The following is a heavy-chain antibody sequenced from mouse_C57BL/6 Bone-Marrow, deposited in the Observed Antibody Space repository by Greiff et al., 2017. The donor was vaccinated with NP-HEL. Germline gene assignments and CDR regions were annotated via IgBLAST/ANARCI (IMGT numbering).Heavy chain of an antibody. CDR2: IHPNSGST. D-gene: IGHD1-1*01. CDR3: ATRFYYGKGY. J-gene: IGHJ2*01. CDR1: GYTFTSYW. V-gene: IGHV1-64*01. Sequence: QVQLKQPGAELVKPGASVKLSCKASGYTFTSYWMHWVKQRPGQGLEWIGMIHPNSGSTNYNEKFKSKATLTVDKSSSTAYMQLSSLTSEDSAVYYCATRFYYGKGYWGQGTTLTVSS.